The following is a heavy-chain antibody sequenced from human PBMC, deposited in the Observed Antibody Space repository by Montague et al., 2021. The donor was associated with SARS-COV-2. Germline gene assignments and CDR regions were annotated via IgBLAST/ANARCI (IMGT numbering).Heavy chain of an antibody. D-gene: IGHD3-22*01. Sequence: SLRLSCAASGFSFSDYAMHWVRQAPGKRLEYVSTVNDHGGTAYYADSVKGRFTISRDNARNMLYLQMGSLRTEDMAVYYCARSQYHYDSDGYSDAFNVWGRGTMVIVSS. CDR3: ARSQYHYDSDGYSDAFNV. CDR2: VNDHGGTA. J-gene: IGHJ3*01. CDR1: GFSFSDYA. V-gene: IGHV3-64*02.